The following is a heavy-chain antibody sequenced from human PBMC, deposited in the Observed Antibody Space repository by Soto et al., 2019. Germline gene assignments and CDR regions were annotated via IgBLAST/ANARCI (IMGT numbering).Heavy chain of an antibody. CDR1: GFTFSSYA. CDR2: ISGSGGST. V-gene: IGHV3-23*01. CDR3: AKAPSSLRIAAAGFDY. J-gene: IGHJ4*02. Sequence: ESGGGLVQPGGSLRLSCAASGFTFSSYAMSWVRQAPGKGLEWVSAISGSGGSTYYADSVKGRFTISRDNSKNTLYLQMNSLRAEDTAVYYCAKAPSSLRIAAAGFDYWGQGTLVTVSS. D-gene: IGHD6-13*01.